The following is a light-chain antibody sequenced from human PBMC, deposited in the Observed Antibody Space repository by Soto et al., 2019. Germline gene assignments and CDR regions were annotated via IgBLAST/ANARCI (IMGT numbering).Light chain of an antibody. CDR3: TSYTGSSTHVV. V-gene: IGLV2-14*03. Sequence: QSALTQPASVSGSPGQSIAISCTGTTSDVGGYNYVSWYQQHPGKAPKLMIYDVINRPSWVSNRFSGSKSGNTASLTISGLQADDEADYYCTSYTGSSTHVVFGGGTKLTVL. J-gene: IGLJ2*01. CDR2: DVI. CDR1: TSDVGGYNY.